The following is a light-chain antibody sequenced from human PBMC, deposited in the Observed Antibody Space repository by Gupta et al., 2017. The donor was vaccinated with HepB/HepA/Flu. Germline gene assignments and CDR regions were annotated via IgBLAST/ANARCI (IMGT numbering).Light chain of an antibody. Sequence: VSTHSPATLSLSTGESATLTCRASQSVSSYLAWYQQKPGQAPSLLIYNASNRATGIPSRFSCSGSGTDFTLTISSLEPDVFAVYYCQQHSNWPLTFGGGTKVEIK. CDR3: QQHSNWPLT. CDR1: QSVSSY. V-gene: IGKV3-11*01. CDR2: NAS. J-gene: IGKJ4*01.